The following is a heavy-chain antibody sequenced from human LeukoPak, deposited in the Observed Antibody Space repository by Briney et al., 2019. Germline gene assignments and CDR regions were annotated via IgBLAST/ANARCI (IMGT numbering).Heavy chain of an antibody. Sequence: PSETLSLTCTVSGGSISSFSWSWIRQPPGRGLECIGYIDYSGGTNYNPSLKSRVIISVDTSKNQFSLKLSSVTAADTAVYYCARHQLNFDYWGQGILVTVSS. V-gene: IGHV4-59*08. J-gene: IGHJ4*02. CDR2: IDYSGGT. CDR3: ARHQLNFDY. CDR1: GGSISSFS. D-gene: IGHD1-1*01.